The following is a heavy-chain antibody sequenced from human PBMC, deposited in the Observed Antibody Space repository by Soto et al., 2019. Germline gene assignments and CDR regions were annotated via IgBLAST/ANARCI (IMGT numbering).Heavy chain of an antibody. CDR3: AKGLDDILTGYYIGKYYYYYYGMDV. J-gene: IGHJ6*02. Sequence: EVHLLESGGGLVQPGGSLRLSCAASGFTFSSYAMSWVRQAPGKGLEWVSAISGSGGSTYYADSVKGRFTISRDNSKNTLYLQMNSLRAEDTAVYYCAKGLDDILTGYYIGKYYYYYYGMDVWGQGTTVTVSS. CDR1: GFTFSSYA. CDR2: ISGSGGST. D-gene: IGHD3-9*01. V-gene: IGHV3-23*01.